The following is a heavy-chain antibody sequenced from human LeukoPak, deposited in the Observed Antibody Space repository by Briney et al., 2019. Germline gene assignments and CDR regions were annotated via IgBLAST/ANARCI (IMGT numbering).Heavy chain of an antibody. J-gene: IGHJ4*02. CDR1: GITLSNYG. CDR2: ISGSGGGT. D-gene: IGHD3/OR15-3a*01. CDR3: AKRGVVIRVILVGFHKEAYYFES. Sequence: PGGSLRLSCAVSGITLSNYGMSWVRQAPGRGLEWVAGISGSGGGTRYADSVKGRFTISRDNPKNTLYLQMNGLRAEDTAVYFCAKRGVVIRVILVGFHKEAYYFESWGQGALVTVSS. V-gene: IGHV3-23*01.